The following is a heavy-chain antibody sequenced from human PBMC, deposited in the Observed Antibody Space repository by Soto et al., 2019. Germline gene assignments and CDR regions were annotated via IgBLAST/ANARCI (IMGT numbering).Heavy chain of an antibody. Sequence: QVQLVQSGAEVKKPGASVKVSCKASGYTFTSYGISCVRQAPGQGLERMGWISAYNGNTNYAQKLQGRVTMTTDSSTSTAYMELGCLGSDGTAVYYCARVGQDSSGYPWRDYWGQGTLVTVSS. D-gene: IGHD3-22*01. CDR1: GYTFTSYG. CDR3: ARVGQDSSGYPWRDY. CDR2: ISAYNGNT. J-gene: IGHJ4*02. V-gene: IGHV1-18*04.